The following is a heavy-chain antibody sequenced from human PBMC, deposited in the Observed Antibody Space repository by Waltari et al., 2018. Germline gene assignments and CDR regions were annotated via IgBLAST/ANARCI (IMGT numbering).Heavy chain of an antibody. D-gene: IGHD3-22*01. J-gene: IGHJ3*02. CDR3: AKERSYYDSSGNKDDAFDI. Sequence: EVQLVESGGGLVQPGGSLRLSCAASGFTFSSYAMSWVRQAPGTGLEWVSAISGSGGSTDYADSVKGRFTISRDNSKNTLYLQMNSLRAEDTAVYYCAKERSYYDSSGNKDDAFDIWGQGTMVTVSS. CDR1: GFTFSSYA. CDR2: ISGSGGST. V-gene: IGHV3-23*04.